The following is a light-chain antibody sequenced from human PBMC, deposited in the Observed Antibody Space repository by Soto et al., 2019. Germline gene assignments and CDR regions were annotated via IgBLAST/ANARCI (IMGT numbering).Light chain of an antibody. CDR1: SSDVGGYNY. J-gene: IGLJ1*01. CDR2: EVS. Sequence: QSVLTQPASVSGSPGQSITISCTGTSSDVGGYNYVSWYQQHPGKAPTLMIYEVSNRSSGVSTRFSGSKSGNTGSLNISGLQAEDEADYYCSSYTSSTTLVFGTGTKVT. CDR3: SSYTSSTTLV. V-gene: IGLV2-14*01.